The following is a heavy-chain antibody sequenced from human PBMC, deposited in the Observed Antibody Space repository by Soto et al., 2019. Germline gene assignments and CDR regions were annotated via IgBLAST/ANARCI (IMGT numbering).Heavy chain of an antibody. J-gene: IGHJ4*02. Sequence: SETLSLTCTVSGGSIISYYWSWIRQPAGKGLEWIGRIYTSGSTNYNPSLKSRVTMSVDTSKNQFSLKLSSVTAADTAVYYCARDRLPDYGDYAYFDYWGQGTLVTVSS. CDR3: ARDRLPDYGDYAYFDY. D-gene: IGHD4-17*01. CDR2: IYTSGST. V-gene: IGHV4-4*07. CDR1: GGSIISYY.